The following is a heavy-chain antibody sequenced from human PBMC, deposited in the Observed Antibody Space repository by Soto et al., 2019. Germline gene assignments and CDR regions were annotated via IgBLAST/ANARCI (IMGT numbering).Heavy chain of an antibody. CDR1: GGTFSSYA. J-gene: IGHJ6*02. CDR2: IIPIFGTA. D-gene: IGHD2-2*01. V-gene: IGHV1-69*13. CDR3: AAIIVVVPAADYYYYYGMDV. Sequence: SVKVSCKASGGTFSSYAISWVRQAPGQGLEWMGGIIPIFGTANYAQKFQGRVTITADESTSTAYMELSSLRSEDTAVYYCAAIIVVVPAADYYYYYGMDVWGQGTTVTVSS.